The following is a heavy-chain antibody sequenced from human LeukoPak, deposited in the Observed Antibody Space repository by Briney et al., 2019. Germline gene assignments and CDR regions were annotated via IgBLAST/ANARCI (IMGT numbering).Heavy chain of an antibody. CDR2: ISGSGGST. Sequence: GGSLRLSCAASGFTFSSYTMSWVRQAPGKGLEWVSAISGSGGSTYYADSVKGRFTISRDNSKNTLYLQMNSLRAEDTAVYYCATPGYSSGWYRVDYWGQGTLVTVSS. J-gene: IGHJ4*02. CDR3: ATPGYSSGWYRVDY. D-gene: IGHD6-19*01. V-gene: IGHV3-23*01. CDR1: GFTFSSYT.